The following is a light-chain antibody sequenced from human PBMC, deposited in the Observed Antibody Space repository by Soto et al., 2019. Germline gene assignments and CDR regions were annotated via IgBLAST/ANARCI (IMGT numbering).Light chain of an antibody. V-gene: IGLV3-21*01. J-gene: IGLJ2*01. CDR3: QVWEATGDQVV. CDR1: NVGSRS. CDR2: YDS. Sequence: SYELTQPPSVSVAPGETARFSCGGNNVGSRSVHWYQQKPGQAPFLVIYYDSDRPSGIPERFSGSNSGNTATLIISRVEAGDEADYYCQVWEATGDQVVFGGGTKLTVL.